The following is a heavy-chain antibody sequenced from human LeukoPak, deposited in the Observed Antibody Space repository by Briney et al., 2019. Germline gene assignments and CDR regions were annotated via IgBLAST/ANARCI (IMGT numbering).Heavy chain of an antibody. Sequence: ASVKVSCKVSGYSLTELSMHWVRQPPGKGLECMGSFDPEDGETIYTQKFQGRVTMTEDTSTDTAYMELSSLRSEDTALYYCATGHSSSWRFDYWGQGTLVTVSS. J-gene: IGHJ4*02. CDR1: GYSLTELS. D-gene: IGHD6-13*01. V-gene: IGHV1-24*01. CDR2: FDPEDGET. CDR3: ATGHSSSWRFDY.